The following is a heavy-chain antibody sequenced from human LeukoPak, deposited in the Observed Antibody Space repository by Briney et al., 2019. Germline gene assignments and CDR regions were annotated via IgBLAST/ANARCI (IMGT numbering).Heavy chain of an antibody. J-gene: IGHJ6*04. CDR3: AELGITMIGGV. CDR1: GFTFSSYW. CDR2: IKENGSEK. Sequence: GGSLRLSCAASGFTFSSYWMHWVRQAPGKGLEWVANIKENGSEKYYVDSVKGRFTISRDNAKNSLYLQMNSLRAEDTAVYYCAELGITMIGGVWGKGTTVTISS. V-gene: IGHV3-7*01. D-gene: IGHD3-10*02.